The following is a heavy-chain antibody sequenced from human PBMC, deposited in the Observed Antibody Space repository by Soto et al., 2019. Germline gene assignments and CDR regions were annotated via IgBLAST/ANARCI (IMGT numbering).Heavy chain of an antibody. V-gene: IGHV3-23*01. Sequence: EVQLLESGGGLVQPGGSLRLSCPASGFTFSNYAVPWVRQAPGKGLEWVSTISGSGGSTYYADSVKGRFTISRDNSKNTLYMKMNSLRAEDTAVYYCAKDQGSSWYEIDYWGQGTLVTVSS. D-gene: IGHD6-13*01. J-gene: IGHJ4*02. CDR2: ISGSGGST. CDR1: GFTFSNYA. CDR3: AKDQGSSWYEIDY.